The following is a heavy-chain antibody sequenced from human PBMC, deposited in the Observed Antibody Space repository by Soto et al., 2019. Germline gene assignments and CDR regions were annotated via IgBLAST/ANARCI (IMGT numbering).Heavy chain of an antibody. CDR1: GFTFSSYW. D-gene: IGHD3-10*01. V-gene: IGHV3-7*01. CDR3: ARDGSSITMVRGDPYFDS. CDR2: IKQDGSEK. Sequence: GGSLRLSCAASGFTFSSYWMSGVRQAPGKGLEGVANIKQDGSEKYYVDSVKGRFTISRDNAKNSLYLQMNSLRAEDTAVYYCARDGSSITMVRGDPYFDSWGQGTLVTVSS. J-gene: IGHJ4*02.